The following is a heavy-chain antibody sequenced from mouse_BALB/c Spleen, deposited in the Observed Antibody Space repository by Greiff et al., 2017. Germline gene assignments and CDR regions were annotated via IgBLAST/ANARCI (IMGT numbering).Heavy chain of an antibody. CDR2: ISSGSSTI. J-gene: IGHJ4*01. D-gene: IGHD2-10*02. Sequence: EVHLVESGGGLVQPGGSRKLSCAASGFTFSSFGMHWVRQAPEKGLEWVAYISSGSSTIYYADTVKGRFTISRDNPKNTLFLQMTSLRSEDTAMYYCARLGYGNYFYAMDYWGQGTSVTVSS. CDR1: GFTFSSFG. CDR3: ARLGYGNYFYAMDY. V-gene: IGHV5-17*02.